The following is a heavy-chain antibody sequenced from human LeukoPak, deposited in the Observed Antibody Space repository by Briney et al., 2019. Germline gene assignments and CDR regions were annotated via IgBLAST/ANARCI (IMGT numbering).Heavy chain of an antibody. CDR1: GYTITASY. D-gene: IGHD1-14*01. J-gene: IGHJ4*02. CDR2: INPNNGNT. V-gene: IGHV1-2*02. Sequence: ASAKVSCKASGYTITASYMRWVRQAPGQGLEWMGWINPNNGNTKYAQSFQGRVTMTRDTSISTAYMELSSLRSDDTAVYYCARGDRGTTWPVDYWGQGTLVTVSS. CDR3: ARGDRGTTWPVDY.